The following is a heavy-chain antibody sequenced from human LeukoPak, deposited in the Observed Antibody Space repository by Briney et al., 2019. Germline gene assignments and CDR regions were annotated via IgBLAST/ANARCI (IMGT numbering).Heavy chain of an antibody. CDR3: ARVNWNGLVDY. V-gene: IGHV4-38-2*01. J-gene: IGHJ4*02. D-gene: IGHD1-1*01. CDR2: IHHIGST. CDR1: GYSIRSGYY. Sequence: PSETLSLTCAVSGYSIRSGYYWGWIRQPPGKGLEWIGSIHHIGSTYYNPSLKSQVTISVDTSKNQFSLKLTSVTAADTAVYYCARVNWNGLVDYWGQGTLVTVSS.